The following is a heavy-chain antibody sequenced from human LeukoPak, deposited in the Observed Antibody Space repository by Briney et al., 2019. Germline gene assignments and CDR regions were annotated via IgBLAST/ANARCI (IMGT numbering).Heavy chain of an antibody. V-gene: IGHV3-7*01. D-gene: IGHD3-3*01. Sequence: PGGSLRLSCAASGFTFSSYAMSWVRQAPGKGLEWVANIKQDGSEKYYVDSVKGRFTISRDNAKNSLYLQMNSLRAEDTAVYYCARDFGGLYWGQGTLVTVSS. CDR1: GFTFSSYA. CDR3: ARDFGGLY. J-gene: IGHJ4*02. CDR2: IKQDGSEK.